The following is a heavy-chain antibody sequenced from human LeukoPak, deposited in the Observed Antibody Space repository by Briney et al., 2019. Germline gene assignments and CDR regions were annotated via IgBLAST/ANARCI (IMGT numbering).Heavy chain of an antibody. D-gene: IGHD3-22*01. Sequence: SVKVSCKASGGTVSRYAISWVRQAPGQGLEWMGRFIPIFGIANYAQKFQGRVTITADKSTSTAYMELSSLRSEDTAVYYCARDRGHAYDSSGYFDYWGQGALVTVSS. CDR3: ARDRGHAYDSSGYFDY. CDR2: FIPIFGIA. CDR1: GGTVSRYA. V-gene: IGHV1-69*04. J-gene: IGHJ4*02.